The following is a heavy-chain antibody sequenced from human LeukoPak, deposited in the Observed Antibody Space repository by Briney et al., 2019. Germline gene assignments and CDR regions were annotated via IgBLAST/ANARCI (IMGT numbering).Heavy chain of an antibody. CDR3: ARGGTAMVYSWYFDL. CDR2: IYHSGST. V-gene: IGHV4-30-2*01. J-gene: IGHJ2*01. Sequence: SQTLSLTCAVSGGSISSGGYSWSWIRQPPGKGLEWIGYIYHSGSTYYNPYLKSRVTISVDRSKNQFSLKLSSVTAADTAVYYCARGGTAMVYSWYFDLWGRGTLVTVSS. D-gene: IGHD5-18*01. CDR1: GGSISSGGYS.